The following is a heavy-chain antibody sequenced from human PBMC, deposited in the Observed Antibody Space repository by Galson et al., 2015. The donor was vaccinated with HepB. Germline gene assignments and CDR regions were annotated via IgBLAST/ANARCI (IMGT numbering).Heavy chain of an antibody. J-gene: IGHJ4*02. V-gene: IGHV4-39*01. CDR3: ASLPYSSGWYFFDY. CDR2: IYYTGST. D-gene: IGHD6-19*01. CDR1: GGSISISSYY. Sequence: ETLSLTCTVSGGSISISSYYWGWIRQHPGKGLEWIGNIYYTGSTYYSPSLKSRVTISVDTSKNQFSLKLSSVTAADTAVYYCASLPYSSGWYFFDYWGQGTLVTVSS.